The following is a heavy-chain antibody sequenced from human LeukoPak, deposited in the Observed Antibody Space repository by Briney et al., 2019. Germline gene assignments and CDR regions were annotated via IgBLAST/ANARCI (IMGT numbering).Heavy chain of an antibody. V-gene: IGHV1-69*05. D-gene: IGHD1-7*01. CDR1: GVTFSSYA. CDR2: IIPIFGTA. J-gene: IGHJ4*02. CDR3: ASSYNWNYEGFDY. Sequence: GASVKVSCKASGVTFSSYAISWVRQAPGQGLEWMGGIIPIFGTANYAQKFQGRATITTDESTSTAYMELSSLRSEDTAVYYCASSYNWNYEGFDYWGQGTLVTVSS.